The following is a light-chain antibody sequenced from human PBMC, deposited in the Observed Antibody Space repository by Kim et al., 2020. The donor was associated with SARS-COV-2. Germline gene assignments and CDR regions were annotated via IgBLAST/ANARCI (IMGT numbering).Light chain of an antibody. CDR2: SNN. V-gene: IGLV1-44*01. CDR1: SSNIGSNT. CDR3: AAWDDSLNGVV. J-gene: IGLJ2*01. Sequence: GQRVTIACSGSSSNIGSNTVNWYQQHPGTAPKPLIYSNNQRPSGVPDRFSGSKSGTSASLAISGLQSEDEADYYCAAWDDSLNGVVFGGGTQLTVL.